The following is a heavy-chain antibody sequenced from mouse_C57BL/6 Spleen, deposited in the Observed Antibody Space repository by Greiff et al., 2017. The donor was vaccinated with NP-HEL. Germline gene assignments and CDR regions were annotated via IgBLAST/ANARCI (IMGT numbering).Heavy chain of an antibody. CDR3: ARDGGFITTVVAEAMDY. V-gene: IGHV5-4*01. Sequence: EVQGVESGGGLVKPGGSLKLSCAASGFTFSSYAMSWVRQTPEKRLEWVATISDGGSYTYYPDNVKGRFTISRDNAKNNLYLQMSHLKSEDTAMYYCARDGGFITTVVAEAMDYWGQGTSVTVSS. CDR1: GFTFSSYA. D-gene: IGHD1-1*01. CDR2: ISDGGSYT. J-gene: IGHJ4*01.